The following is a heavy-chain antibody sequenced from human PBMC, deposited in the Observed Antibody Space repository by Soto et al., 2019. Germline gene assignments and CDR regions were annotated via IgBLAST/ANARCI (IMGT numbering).Heavy chain of an antibody. V-gene: IGHV3-30-3*01. Sequence: QVQLVESGGGVVQPGRSLRLSCAASGFTFSSYGLHWVRQAPGKGLEWVALLSYDGSNKYYADSVKGRFTISSDNSKNTLYLQMNSLRAEDTAVSYCARGDGYNWRWFDPWGQGTLVTVSS. CDR3: ARGDGYNWRWFDP. D-gene: IGHD5-12*01. CDR2: LSYDGSNK. J-gene: IGHJ5*02. CDR1: GFTFSSYG.